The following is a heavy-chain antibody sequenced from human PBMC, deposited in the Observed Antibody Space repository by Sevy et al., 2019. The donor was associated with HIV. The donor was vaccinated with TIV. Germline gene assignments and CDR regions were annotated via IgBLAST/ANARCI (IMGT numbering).Heavy chain of an antibody. D-gene: IGHD2-15*01. Sequence: ASVKVSCKISGYTFTTYRITWVRQAPGQGLEWMGWISPHNGDTDYAQKRQDRITMITDTSTTTVYMELTSLRSDDTAVYYCARAYCSGGRCYSLAYWGQGTLVTVSS. J-gene: IGHJ4*02. V-gene: IGHV1-18*01. CDR3: ARAYCSGGRCYSLAY. CDR2: ISPHNGDT. CDR1: GYTFTTYR.